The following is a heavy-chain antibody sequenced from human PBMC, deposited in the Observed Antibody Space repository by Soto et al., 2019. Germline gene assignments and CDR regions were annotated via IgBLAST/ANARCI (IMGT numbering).Heavy chain of an antibody. Sequence: ASVKVSCKASGYTFTGYYMHWVRQAPGQGLEWMGWINPNSGGTNYAQKFQGWVTMTRDTPISAAYMELSRLRSDDTAVYYCARGALDTAMAGGMDVWGQGTTVTVSS. CDR1: GYTFTGYY. D-gene: IGHD5-18*01. J-gene: IGHJ6*02. V-gene: IGHV1-2*04. CDR2: INPNSGGT. CDR3: ARGALDTAMAGGMDV.